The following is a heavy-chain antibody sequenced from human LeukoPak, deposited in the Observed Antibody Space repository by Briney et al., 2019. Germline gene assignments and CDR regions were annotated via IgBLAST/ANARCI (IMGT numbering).Heavy chain of an antibody. CDR2: ISAYNGNT. CDR3: ARGPHDYDYVWGSYRYLYLDY. D-gene: IGHD3-16*02. CDR1: GYTFTSYG. Sequence: GASVKVSCKASGYTFTSYGISWVRQAPGQGLEWMGWISAYNGNTNYAQKLQGRVTMTTDTSTSTAYMELSSLRSEDTAVYYCARGPHDYDYVWGSYRYLYLDYWGQGTLVTVSS. V-gene: IGHV1-18*01. J-gene: IGHJ4*02.